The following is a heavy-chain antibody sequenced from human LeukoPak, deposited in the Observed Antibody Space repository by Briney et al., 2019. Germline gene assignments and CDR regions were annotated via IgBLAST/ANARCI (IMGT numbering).Heavy chain of an antibody. J-gene: IGHJ4*02. CDR2: VNPDTGGT. CDR3: ARVGPTSYFDY. V-gene: IGHV1-2*06. Sequence: ASVKVSCKASGYTFTDYYVHGVQQAPGQGLEWMGRVNPDTGGTNYAQKFQGRVTMTRDTSINTAYMELSRLTPDDTAIYYCARVGPTSYFDYWGQGTLVTVSS. CDR1: GYTFTDYY.